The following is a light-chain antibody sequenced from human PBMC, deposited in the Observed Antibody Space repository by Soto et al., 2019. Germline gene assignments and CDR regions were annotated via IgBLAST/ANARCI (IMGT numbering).Light chain of an antibody. CDR1: SSDVGGYNY. J-gene: IGLJ1*01. Sequence: QSALTQPPSASGSPGQSVAISCTGTSSDVGGYNYVSWYQQHPGNAPKLMIYEVNKRPSGVPDRFSGSKSGNTASLTVSGHQAEDEADYYCSSYAGSSNVFGTGTKLTVL. V-gene: IGLV2-8*01. CDR2: EVN. CDR3: SSYAGSSNV.